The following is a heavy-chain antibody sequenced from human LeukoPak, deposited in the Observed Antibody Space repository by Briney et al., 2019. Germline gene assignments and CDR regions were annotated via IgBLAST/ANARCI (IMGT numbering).Heavy chain of an antibody. J-gene: IGHJ3*02. V-gene: IGHV4-59*01. CDR2: IYYSGST. Sequence: SETLSLTCTVSGGSISSYYWSWIRQPPGKGLEWIGYIYYSGSTNYNPSLKSRVTISVDTSKNQFSLKLSSVTAADTAVYYCAREPAYYDILTGYYHDAFDIWAKGQWSPSLQ. D-gene: IGHD3-9*01. CDR3: AREPAYYDILTGYYHDAFDI. CDR1: GGSISSYY.